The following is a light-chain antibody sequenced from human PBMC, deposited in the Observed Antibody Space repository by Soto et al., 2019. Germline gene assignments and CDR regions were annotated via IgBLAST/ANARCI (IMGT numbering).Light chain of an antibody. Sequence: EIVLTQSPGTLSLSPGERATLSCRASQSVGSNYLAWYQQKPGQPPRLLIYGAFSRATGIPDRFSGSGSGTDFTLTIIRLEPEDFALYSCQQYGTLVTFGGGTKVEIK. CDR1: QSVGSNY. V-gene: IGKV3-20*01. J-gene: IGKJ4*01. CDR2: GAF. CDR3: QQYGTLVT.